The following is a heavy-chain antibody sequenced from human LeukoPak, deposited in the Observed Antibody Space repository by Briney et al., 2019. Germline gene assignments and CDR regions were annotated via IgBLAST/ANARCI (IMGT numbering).Heavy chain of an antibody. J-gene: IGHJ4*02. CDR2: IIPIFGTA. CDR1: GGTFSSYA. CDR3: ARTFGYGSGEGY. V-gene: IGHV1-69*01. D-gene: IGHD6-19*01. Sequence: SVKVSCKASGGTFSSYAINWVRLAPGQGLEWMGGIIPIFGTANYAQKFQGRVTITADESTSTAYMEVSSLRSEDTAVYYCARTFGYGSGEGYWGQGTLVTVSS.